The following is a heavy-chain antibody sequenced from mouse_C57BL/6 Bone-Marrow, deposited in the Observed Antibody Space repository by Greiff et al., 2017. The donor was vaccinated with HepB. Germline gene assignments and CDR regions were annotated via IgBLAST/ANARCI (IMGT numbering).Heavy chain of an antibody. CDR2: IDPSDSYT. V-gene: IGHV1-50*01. Sequence: QVQLKQPGAELVKPGASVKLSCKASGYTFTSYWMQWVKQRPGQGLEWIGEIDPSDSYTNYNQKFKGKATLTVDTSSSTAYMQLSSLTSEDSAVYYCARGPFLFDYWGQGTTLTVSS. CDR3: ARGPFLFDY. CDR1: GYTFTSYW. J-gene: IGHJ2*01.